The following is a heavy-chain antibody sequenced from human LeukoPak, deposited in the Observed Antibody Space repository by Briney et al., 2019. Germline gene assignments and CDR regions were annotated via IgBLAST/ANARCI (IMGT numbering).Heavy chain of an antibody. CDR1: GYTFTNYG. CDR3: ARGGSIAAHGYFDY. J-gene: IGHJ4*02. Sequence: GASVKVSCKASGYTFTNYGITWVRQASGQGIEWMGWISAYTGKTNSAQKLQGRVTMTTDTSTSTGYMELRSLRSEDTAVYYCARGGSIAAHGYFDYWGQGTLVTVSS. CDR2: ISAYTGKT. V-gene: IGHV1-18*01. D-gene: IGHD6-13*01.